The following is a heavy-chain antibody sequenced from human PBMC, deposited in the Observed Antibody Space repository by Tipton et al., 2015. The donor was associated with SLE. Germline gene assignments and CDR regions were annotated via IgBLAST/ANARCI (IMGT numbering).Heavy chain of an antibody. CDR1: GGSISSDGYS. D-gene: IGHD6-19*01. V-gene: IGHV4-30-2*01. CDR3: ARGPEQWLVNPHYFDY. Sequence: TLSLTCAVSGGSISSDGYSWSWIRQPPGKGLEWIGYIYHSGSTYYNPSLKSRVTISVDTSKNQFSLKLSSVTAADTAVYYCARGPEQWLVNPHYFDYWGQGTLVTVSS. CDR2: IYHSGST. J-gene: IGHJ4*02.